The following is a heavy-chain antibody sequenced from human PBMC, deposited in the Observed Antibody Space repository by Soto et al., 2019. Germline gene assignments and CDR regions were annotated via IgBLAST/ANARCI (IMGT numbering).Heavy chain of an antibody. Sequence: QVQLQESGPGLVKPSQTLSLTCTVSGGSISTGGYYWSWIRQHPGEGLEWIGYIYHSGMTFSNPSLQSRVAISIDTSKNKFSLKLSSVTAADTAVYYCATVRWELHDAFDIWGQGTMVSVSS. CDR1: GGSISTGGYY. CDR2: IYHSGMT. V-gene: IGHV4-31*03. J-gene: IGHJ3*02. CDR3: ATVRWELHDAFDI. D-gene: IGHD1-26*01.